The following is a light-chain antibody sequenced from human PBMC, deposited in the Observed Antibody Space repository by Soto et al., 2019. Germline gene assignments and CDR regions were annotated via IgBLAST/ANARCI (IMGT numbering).Light chain of an antibody. CDR3: QQLNTYPVT. CDR2: AAS. J-gene: IGKJ4*01. Sequence: IQLTQSPSSLSASVGDSVTITCRASQGVSRYLSWYQQKPGRAPILLISAASTLQSGVPARFSGSGSGTDFTLRITSLQPEDFATYYCQQLNTYPVTFGGGTKVEIK. V-gene: IGKV1-9*01. CDR1: QGVSRY.